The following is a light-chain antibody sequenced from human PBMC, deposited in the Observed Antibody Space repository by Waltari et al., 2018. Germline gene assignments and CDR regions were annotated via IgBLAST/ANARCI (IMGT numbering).Light chain of an antibody. Sequence: DMVITHTPLSLSVTPGPPSSIYCKSIQILLHSDGKTYLYWYLQTPRQSPQLLIYEVSNRFSGVPDRFSGSGSGTDFTLKISRVEAEDVGVYYCMQSIQLLLTFGGGTKVEIK. CDR3: MQSIQLLLT. V-gene: IGKV2D-29*02. J-gene: IGKJ4*01. CDR2: EVS. CDR1: QILLHSDGKTY.